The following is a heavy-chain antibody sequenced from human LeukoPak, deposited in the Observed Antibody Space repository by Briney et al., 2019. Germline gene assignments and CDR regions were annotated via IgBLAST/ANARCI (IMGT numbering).Heavy chain of an antibody. V-gene: IGHV4-31*03. CDR2: IHDRENA. D-gene: IGHD3-10*01. J-gene: IGHJ4*01. CDR1: GDSIYSGDYY. CDR3: ARAGDGSGSYYVPV. Sequence: SQTLSLTCTVSGDSIYSGDYYWSWIRQLPGKGLEWIGYIHDRENAYYNPSLKSRLTMSVHPSVTQFSLKLSSVTAADTAVYYCARAGDGSGSYYVPVWGHGTLVTVSS.